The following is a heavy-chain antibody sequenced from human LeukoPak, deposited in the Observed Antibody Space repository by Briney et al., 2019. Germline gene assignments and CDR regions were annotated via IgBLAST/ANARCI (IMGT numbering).Heavy chain of an antibody. V-gene: IGHV3-30*02. D-gene: IGHD6-13*01. CDR2: IRFDGGNE. CDR3: AKAGYSTSWYYLDF. CDR1: DFTFSGYG. Sequence: GGSLRLSCAASDFTFSGYGMHWVRQAPGKGLEWVAFIRFDGGNEIYGDSVKGRFTISRDDSKDTLYLQMNSLSAEDTAVYFCAKAGYSTSWYYLDFWGQGTLVTVSS. J-gene: IGHJ4*02.